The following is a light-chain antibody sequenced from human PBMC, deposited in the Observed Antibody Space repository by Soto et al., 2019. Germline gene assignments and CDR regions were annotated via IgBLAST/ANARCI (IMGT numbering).Light chain of an antibody. CDR1: QSVSNNY. CDR2: GAS. Sequence: EIVLTQSPGTLSLSPGERATLSCRASQSVSNNYLAWYQQKPGQAPRLFIYGASGRATGIPDRFSGSGSGTDFILTISRLEPEDFVVYYCQQYGSSPRTFGQGTKVEIK. J-gene: IGKJ1*01. V-gene: IGKV3-20*01. CDR3: QQYGSSPRT.